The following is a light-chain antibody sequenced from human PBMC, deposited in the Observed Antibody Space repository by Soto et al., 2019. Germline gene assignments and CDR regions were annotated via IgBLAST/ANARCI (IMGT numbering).Light chain of an antibody. CDR3: QQFDDSPPAFT. J-gene: IGKJ2*01. V-gene: IGKV3-20*01. CDR1: QTVSSKY. Sequence: ESVLTQSPGTLSLSPGERATLSCRASQTVSSKYLTWYQQKPGQAPRLLIYGASIRATGIPDRFSGSRSGEDFNLTISKLEPEDFAVYYWQQFDDSPPAFTFGQGTKLEI. CDR2: GAS.